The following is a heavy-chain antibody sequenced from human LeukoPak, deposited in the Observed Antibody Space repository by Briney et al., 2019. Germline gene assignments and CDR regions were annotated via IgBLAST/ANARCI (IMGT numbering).Heavy chain of an antibody. J-gene: IGHJ6*02. D-gene: IGHD6-13*01. CDR3: ARDITPPAGYYYYGMDV. CDR2: IIPIFGTA. V-gene: IGHV1-69*01. Sequence: SVKVSCKASGGTFSSYAISWVRQAPGQGLEWMGGIIPIFGTANYAQKFQGRVTITADESTSTAYMELSSLRSEDTAVYYCARDITPPAGYYYYGMDVWGQGTTVTVSS. CDR1: GGTFSSYA.